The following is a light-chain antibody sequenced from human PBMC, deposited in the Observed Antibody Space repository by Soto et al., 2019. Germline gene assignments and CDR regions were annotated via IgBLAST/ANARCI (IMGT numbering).Light chain of an antibody. J-gene: IGLJ2*01. CDR2: DNN. Sequence: QSVLTQPPSVSAAPGQKVTISCSGSSSNIGNNYVSWYQQLPGTAPKLLIYDNNKRPSGIPDRFSGSKSGTSATLGITGLPTGDEADYYCGTWDSSLSAVVFGGATKLTVL. CDR1: SSNIGNNY. V-gene: IGLV1-51*01. CDR3: GTWDSSLSAVV.